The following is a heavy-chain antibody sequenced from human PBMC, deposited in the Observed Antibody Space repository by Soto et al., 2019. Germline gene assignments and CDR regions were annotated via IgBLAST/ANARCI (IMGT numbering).Heavy chain of an antibody. CDR2: ISAYNGNT. D-gene: IGHD3-10*01. CDR1: GYTVTSDG. Sequence: GCPVKVSCKASGYTVTSDGISWCRQSPGLALAWMGCISAYNGNTNSAPKLQGRPTMTTDTSTSTAYMELRSLRSDASAVYYCARESTFGFDYWGQGTLVTVSS. V-gene: IGHV1-18*04. J-gene: IGHJ4*02. CDR3: ARESTFGFDY.